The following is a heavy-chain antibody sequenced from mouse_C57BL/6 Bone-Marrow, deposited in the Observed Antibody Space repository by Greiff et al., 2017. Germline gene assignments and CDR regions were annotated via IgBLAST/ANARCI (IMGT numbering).Heavy chain of an antibody. J-gene: IGHJ2*01. Sequence: QVQLQQPGAELVRPGSSVKLSCKASGYTFTSYWMHWVKQRPIQGLEWIGNIDPSDSETHYNQKFKDKATLTVDKSSSTAYMQLSSLTSEDSAVYYCARSYYGSSNGYWGQGTTLTVSS. CDR3: ARSYYGSSNGY. D-gene: IGHD1-1*01. CDR1: GYTFTSYW. V-gene: IGHV1-52*01. CDR2: IDPSDSET.